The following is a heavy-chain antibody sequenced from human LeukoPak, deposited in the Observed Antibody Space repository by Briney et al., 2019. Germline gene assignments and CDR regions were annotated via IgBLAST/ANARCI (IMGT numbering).Heavy chain of an antibody. D-gene: IGHD2-15*01. CDR3: ARTVAAGYWYFDL. Sequence: SETLSLTCTVSGGSISSYYWSWIRQPPGKGLEWIGYIYYSGSTNYNPSLKSRVTISVDTSKNQFSLKLSSVTAADTAVYHCARTVAAGYWYFDLWGRGTLVTVSS. V-gene: IGHV4-59*08. J-gene: IGHJ2*01. CDR1: GGSISSYY. CDR2: IYYSGST.